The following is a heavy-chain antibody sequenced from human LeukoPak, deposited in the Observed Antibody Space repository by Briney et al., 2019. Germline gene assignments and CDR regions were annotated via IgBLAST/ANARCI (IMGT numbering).Heavy chain of an antibody. Sequence: GGSLRLSCAASGFRFSGSGMHWVRQASGKGLEWVGHIRSQADSYATVYGASVKGRFTITRDDSEKTAYLQMNSLKTEDTAVYYCASFPSGSYSAYWGQGTPVTVSS. V-gene: IGHV3-73*01. CDR1: GFRFSGSG. CDR2: IRSQADSYAT. D-gene: IGHD1-26*01. CDR3: ASFPSGSYSAY. J-gene: IGHJ4*02.